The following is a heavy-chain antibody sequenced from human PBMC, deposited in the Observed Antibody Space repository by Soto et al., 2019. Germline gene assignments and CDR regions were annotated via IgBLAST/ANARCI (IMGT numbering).Heavy chain of an antibody. Sequence: SETLSLTCTVSGGSISSYYWSWIRQPPGKGLEWIGYIYYSGSTNYNPSLKSRVTISVDTSKNQFSLKLSSVTAADTAVYYCARDQSWFDPWGQGTLVTVS. V-gene: IGHV4-59*01. J-gene: IGHJ5*02. CDR3: ARDQSWFDP. CDR2: IYYSGST. CDR1: GGSISSYY.